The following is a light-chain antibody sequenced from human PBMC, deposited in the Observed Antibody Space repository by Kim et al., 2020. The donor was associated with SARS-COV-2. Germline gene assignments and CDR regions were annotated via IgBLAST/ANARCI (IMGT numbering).Light chain of an antibody. Sequence: VSPGQRASNTWSGEKVGDKCASWYQQKPGQSPVVVIFRGNRRPSGIAERFSGSNSGNTATLTISGTQAMDEADYYCQAWDSSIYVFGTGTQLAVL. J-gene: IGLJ1*01. V-gene: IGLV3-1*01. CDR3: QAWDSSIYV. CDR1: KVGDKC. CDR2: RGN.